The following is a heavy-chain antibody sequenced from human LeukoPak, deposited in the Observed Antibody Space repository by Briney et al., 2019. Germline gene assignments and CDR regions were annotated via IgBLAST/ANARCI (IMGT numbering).Heavy chain of an antibody. CDR1: TDSFSSHY. CDR3: ARDVVTVTKGFDI. D-gene: IGHD4-17*01. J-gene: IGHJ3*02. Sequence: PSETLSLTCAVSTDSFSSHYWTWIRQPPGKGLEWIGYISYNGSTNYNPSLKSRVTISIDTSKNQFSLRLSSVTAADTAVYYCARDVVTVTKGFDIWGQGTMVSVSS. V-gene: IGHV4-59*11. CDR2: ISYNGST.